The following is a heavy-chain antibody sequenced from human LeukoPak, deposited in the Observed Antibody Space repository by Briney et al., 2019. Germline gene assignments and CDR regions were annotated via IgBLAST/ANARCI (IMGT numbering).Heavy chain of an antibody. V-gene: IGHV4-61*08. CDR3: ASGRGYSGSFFFYFDS. D-gene: IGHD1-26*01. CDR1: GGSVSSGDYY. J-gene: IGHJ4*02. CDR2: TSYSGST. Sequence: SETLSLTCTLSGGSVSSGDYYWSWIRQPPGKGLEWIGYTSYSGSTNYNPSLKSRITISIDTSKNQFFLKFSSVTAADTAVYFCASGRGYSGSFFFYFDSWGQGTLVTVSS.